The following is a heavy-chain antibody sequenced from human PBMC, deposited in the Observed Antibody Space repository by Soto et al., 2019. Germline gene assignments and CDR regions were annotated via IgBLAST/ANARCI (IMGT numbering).Heavy chain of an antibody. D-gene: IGHD3-22*01. CDR3: ARGALYHYDSSGYSE. Sequence: SETLSLTCTVSAGSLSSGDYYWSWIRQPPGEGLEWIGYIYYSGSTYYNPSLKSLVTIAVDTSKNQFSLKLSSVTAADTAVYYCARGALYHYDSSGYSEWRQGTLVTVSS. V-gene: IGHV4-30-4*01. CDR2: IYYSGST. CDR1: AGSLSSGDYY. J-gene: IGHJ4*02.